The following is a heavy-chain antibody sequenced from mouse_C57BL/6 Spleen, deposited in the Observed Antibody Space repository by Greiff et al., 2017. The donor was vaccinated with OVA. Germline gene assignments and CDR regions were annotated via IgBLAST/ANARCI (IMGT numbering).Heavy chain of an antibody. Sequence: VHVKQSVAELVRPGASVKLSCTASGFNIKNTYMHWVKQRPEQGLEWIGRIDPANGNTKYAPKFQGKATITADTSSNTAYLQLSSLTSEDTAIYYCASGKYGYDTFAYWGQGTLVTVSA. D-gene: IGHD2-2*01. J-gene: IGHJ3*01. CDR1: GFNIKNTY. CDR3: ASGKYGYDTFAY. V-gene: IGHV14-3*01. CDR2: IDPANGNT.